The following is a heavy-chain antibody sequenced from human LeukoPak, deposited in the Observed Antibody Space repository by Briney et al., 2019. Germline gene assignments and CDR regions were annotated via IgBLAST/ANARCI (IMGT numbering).Heavy chain of an antibody. CDR1: GITFSNYA. D-gene: IGHD5-18*01. CDR3: AGRVTGYSSGYVH. J-gene: IGHJ4*02. CDR2: ISGSAHKI. Sequence: GGSLRLSCVASGITFSNYAVSWVRQAPEKGLDWVSVISGSAHKIRYADSVKGRFTISGDNSENIVYLQMNNLRVEDTAVYYCAGRVTGYSSGYVHWGQGTLVTVSS. V-gene: IGHV3-23*01.